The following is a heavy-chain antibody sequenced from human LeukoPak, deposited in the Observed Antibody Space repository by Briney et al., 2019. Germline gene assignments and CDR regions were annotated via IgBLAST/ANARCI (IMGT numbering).Heavy chain of an antibody. D-gene: IGHD6-13*01. Sequence: EASVKVSCKASGGTFSSYAISWVRQAPGQALEWMGGIIPIFGTANYAQKLQGRVTITTDESTSTAYMELSSLRSEDTAVYYCVRESIAAAGRASYWGQGTLVTVSS. CDR3: VRESIAAAGRASY. CDR2: IIPIFGTA. CDR1: GGTFSSYA. J-gene: IGHJ4*02. V-gene: IGHV1-69*05.